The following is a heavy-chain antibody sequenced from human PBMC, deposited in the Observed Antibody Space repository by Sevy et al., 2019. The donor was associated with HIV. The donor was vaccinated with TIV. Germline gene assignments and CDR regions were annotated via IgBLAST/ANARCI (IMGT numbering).Heavy chain of an antibody. CDR2: INANSGDT. J-gene: IGHJ4*02. D-gene: IGHD2-15*01. CDR1: GYTFTDYY. V-gene: IGHV1-2*02. CDR3: ARLPNCSGNTCYSLNY. Sequence: ASVKVSCKASGYTFTDYYLHWVRQAPGQGLEWMGWINANSGDTNYAQKFQGKVTMTRDTSISTAYMELSRLRSDDTAVYYCARLPNCSGNTCYSLNYWGQGTLVTVSS.